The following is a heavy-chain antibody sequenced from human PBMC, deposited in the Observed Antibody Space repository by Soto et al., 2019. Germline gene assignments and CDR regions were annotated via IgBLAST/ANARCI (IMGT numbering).Heavy chain of an antibody. J-gene: IGHJ3*02. CDR1: GYTFASYA. CDR3: ARGPSFEVAGNAFDI. Sequence: ASVKVSCKASGYTFASYAMHWVRQAPGQRLEWMGGINAINGTAKYSQKFQGRVTITRDTSTSTAYMELSSLRSEDTAVYYCARGPSFEVAGNAFDIWGQGTMVTVSS. D-gene: IGHD6-19*01. CDR2: INAINGTA. V-gene: IGHV1-3*01.